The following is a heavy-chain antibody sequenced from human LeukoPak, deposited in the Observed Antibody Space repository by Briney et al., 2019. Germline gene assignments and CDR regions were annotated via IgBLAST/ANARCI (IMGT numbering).Heavy chain of an antibody. V-gene: IGHV4-4*02. Sequence: SPSGTLSLTCAVSGGSISSSNWWSWVRQPPGKGLEWIGEIYHSGGTNYNPSLKSRVTISVDKSKNQFSLKLSSVTAADTAVYYCAGVGNWNYISPSPIFDYWGQGTLVTVSS. CDR2: IYHSGGT. CDR1: GGSISSSNW. J-gene: IGHJ4*02. CDR3: AGVGNWNYISPSPIFDY. D-gene: IGHD1-7*01.